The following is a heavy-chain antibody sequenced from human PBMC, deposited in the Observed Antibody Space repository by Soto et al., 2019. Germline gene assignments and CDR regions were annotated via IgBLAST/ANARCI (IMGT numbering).Heavy chain of an antibody. CDR3: ARADPPKREKSTLRRYSSSWPDPFDY. V-gene: IGHV6-1*01. D-gene: IGHD6-13*01. CDR2: TYYRSKWYN. CDR1: GDSVSSNSAA. Sequence: PSQTLSLTCAISGDSVSSNSAAWNWIRQSPSRGLEWLGRTYYRSKWYNDYAVSVKSRIAINPDTSKNQFSLQLNSVTAADTAVYYCARADPPKREKSTLRRYSSSWPDPFDYWGQGTLVTVSS. J-gene: IGHJ4*02.